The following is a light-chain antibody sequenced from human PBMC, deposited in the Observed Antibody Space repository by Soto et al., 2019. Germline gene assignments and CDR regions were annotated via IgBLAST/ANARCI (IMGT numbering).Light chain of an antibody. CDR3: QQYNSFIWT. CDR2: KAS. CDR1: QTISSW. Sequence: DIQMTQSPSTLSASVGDRVTIICRASQTISSWLAWYQQKGGQAPKLLISKASILDSGVPSRFSGSGSGTDFNLTISSLQPEDFATYYCQQYNSFIWTFGQGTKVDI. V-gene: IGKV1-5*03. J-gene: IGKJ1*01.